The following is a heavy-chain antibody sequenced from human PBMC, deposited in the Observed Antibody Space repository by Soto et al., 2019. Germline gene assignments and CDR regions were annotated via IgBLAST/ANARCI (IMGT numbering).Heavy chain of an antibody. Sequence: QVQLVESGGNVVQPGRSLRLSCAASGFTFSSYGMHWVRQAPGKGLEWLAVISYDANNKYYADFVKGRFSISRDNSKNTLYLQMDSLRAEDTALYYCAKAYAVPAATASFDYWGQGTLVTVSS. CDR1: GFTFSSYG. CDR2: ISYDANNK. D-gene: IGHD2-2*01. J-gene: IGHJ4*02. CDR3: AKAYAVPAATASFDY. V-gene: IGHV3-30*18.